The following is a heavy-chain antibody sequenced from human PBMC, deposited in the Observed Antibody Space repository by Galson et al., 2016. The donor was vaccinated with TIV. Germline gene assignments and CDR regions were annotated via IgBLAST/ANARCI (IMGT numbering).Heavy chain of an antibody. Sequence: LSLTCTVSGGSISTYYWSWIRQPPGKGLEWIGYFYYTGSTNYNPSLKSRVTISVDRSKNQFSLKLNSVTAADTAVYFCTRDVIVLPETTDYYYYYVDVWGKGTMVTVSS. V-gene: IGHV4-59*01. CDR2: FYYTGST. D-gene: IGHD3-16*02. CDR1: GGSISTYY. CDR3: TRDVIVLPETTDYYYYYVDV. J-gene: IGHJ6*03.